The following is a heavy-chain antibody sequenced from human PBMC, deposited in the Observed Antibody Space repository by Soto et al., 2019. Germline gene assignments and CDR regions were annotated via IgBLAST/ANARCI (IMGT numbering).Heavy chain of an antibody. CDR2: MNPNSGNT. CDR3: ARVRDFWSGYNAHFDY. Sequence: QVPLVQSGAEVKKPGASVKVSCKASGYTFTSHDINWVRQATGPGLEWMGWMNPNSGNTGYTQQVQGRVTMTRNTSRSTAYMELSSLRSEDTAVYYCARVRDFWSGYNAHFDYWDQGTLVTVSS. V-gene: IGHV1-8*01. CDR1: GYTFTSHD. J-gene: IGHJ4*02. D-gene: IGHD3-3*01.